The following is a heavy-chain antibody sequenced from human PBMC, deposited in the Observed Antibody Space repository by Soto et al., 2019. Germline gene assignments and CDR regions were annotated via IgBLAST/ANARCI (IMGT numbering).Heavy chain of an antibody. Sequence: PGGSLRLSCAASGFTFDDYAMHWVRQAPGKGLEWVSGISWNSGSIGYADSVKGRFTISRDNAKNSLYLQMNSLRAEDTALYYCAKDLASSSWYRWYFDLWGRGTLVTVSS. CDR1: GFTFDDYA. CDR3: AKDLASSSWYRWYFDL. D-gene: IGHD6-13*01. CDR2: ISWNSGSI. V-gene: IGHV3-9*01. J-gene: IGHJ2*01.